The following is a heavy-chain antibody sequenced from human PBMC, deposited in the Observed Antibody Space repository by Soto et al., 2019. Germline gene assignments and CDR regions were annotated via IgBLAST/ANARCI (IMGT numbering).Heavy chain of an antibody. CDR1: GFTFSNAW. Sequence: GGSLRLSCAASGFTFSNAWMSWVRQAPGKGLEWVGRIRSNVDGGTADYAAPVKGRFTISRDDSKNTLYVEMNSLKTEDTAVYYCTTEPYGDYVSGLYYYYFLDVWGKGTTVTVSS. CDR2: IRSNVDGGTA. J-gene: IGHJ6*03. CDR3: TTEPYGDYVSGLYYYYFLDV. V-gene: IGHV3-15*01. D-gene: IGHD4-17*01.